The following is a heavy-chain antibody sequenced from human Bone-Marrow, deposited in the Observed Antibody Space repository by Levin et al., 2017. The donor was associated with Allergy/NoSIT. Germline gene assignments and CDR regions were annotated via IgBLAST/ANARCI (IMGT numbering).Heavy chain of an antibody. Sequence: SQTLSLTCAVYGGSFSGYYWSWIRQPPGKGLEWIGEINHSGSTNYNPSLKSRVTISVDTSKNQFSLKLSSVTAADTAVYYCARAPSLVDTAMVSWFDPWGQGTLVTVSS. D-gene: IGHD5-18*01. V-gene: IGHV4-34*01. CDR2: INHSGST. CDR1: GGSFSGYY. J-gene: IGHJ5*02. CDR3: ARAPSLVDTAMVSWFDP.